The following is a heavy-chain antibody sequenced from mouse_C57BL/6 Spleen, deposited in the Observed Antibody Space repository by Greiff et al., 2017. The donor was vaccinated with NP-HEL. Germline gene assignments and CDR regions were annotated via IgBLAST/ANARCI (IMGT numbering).Heavy chain of an antibody. J-gene: IGHJ2*01. D-gene: IGHD3-2*02. V-gene: IGHV1-4*01. Sequence: QVQLQQSGAELARPGASVKMSCKASGYTFTSYTMHWVKQRPGQGLEWIGYINPSSGYTKYNQKFKDKATLTADKSSSTANMQLSSLTSEDSAVHYCATPLSGYFDYWGQGTTLTVSS. CDR1: GYTFTSYT. CDR2: INPSSGYT. CDR3: ATPLSGYFDY.